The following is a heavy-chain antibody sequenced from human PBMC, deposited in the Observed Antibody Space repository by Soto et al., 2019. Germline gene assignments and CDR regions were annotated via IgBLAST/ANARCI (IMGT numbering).Heavy chain of an antibody. Sequence: QAQLVQSGAEVKKPGASVKVSCKASGYTFYSHSISWVRQAPGQRLEWMGRISADNGNTKYAQKFRGRVTMATDTSTSTVYMELRNLRSDDTAVYYCARCIQQDYYYGMDVWGQGTTVTVSS. CDR3: ARCIQQDYYYGMDV. D-gene: IGHD5-18*01. CDR1: GYTFYSHS. CDR2: ISADNGNT. J-gene: IGHJ6*02. V-gene: IGHV1-18*01.